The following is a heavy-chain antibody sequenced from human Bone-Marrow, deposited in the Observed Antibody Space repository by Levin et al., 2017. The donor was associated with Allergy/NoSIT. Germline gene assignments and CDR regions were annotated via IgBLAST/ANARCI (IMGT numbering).Heavy chain of an antibody. D-gene: IGHD6-19*01. J-gene: IGHJ4*02. CDR2: IYNDGRT. V-gene: IGHV3-66*01. Sequence: GGSLRLSCAASGFIVSSYYMSWVRQAPGKGLEWVSVIYNDGRTYYADSVKGRFTISRDNSKNTLYLQMNNLRAEDTAVYYCARCSGWYGAWYFESWGQGTLVTVSS. CDR1: GFIVSSYY. CDR3: ARCSGWYGAWYFES.